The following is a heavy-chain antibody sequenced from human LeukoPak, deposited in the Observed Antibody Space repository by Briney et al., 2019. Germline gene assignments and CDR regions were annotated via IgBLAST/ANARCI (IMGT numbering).Heavy chain of an antibody. CDR2: IHPRRGDT. V-gene: IGHV1-2*02. CDR3: ARDGDYGTGSYYRGCIDS. Sequence: ATVKVSCKTSGYSFTAFYIHWVRQAPGQGLEWMGWIHPRRGDTNYAQKFQGRVTMTRDTSISTAYLDLSSLRSDDTAVYYCARDGDYGTGSYYRGCIDSWGQGTPVTVSP. CDR1: GYSFTAFY. J-gene: IGHJ4*02. D-gene: IGHD3-10*01.